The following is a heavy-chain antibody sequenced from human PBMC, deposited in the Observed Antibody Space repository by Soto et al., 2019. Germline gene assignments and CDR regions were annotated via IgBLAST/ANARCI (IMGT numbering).Heavy chain of an antibody. V-gene: IGHV3-53*01. CDR1: GFTVSSSY. CDR2: ILTGGGT. Sequence: GGSLRLSCATSGFTVSSSYMSWVRQAPGMGLEWVSVILTGGGTHYADSVKGRFTVSRDNSQNTVYLQMNNLRGEDTATYYCARGYWTLGESYCFDSWGQETLVTVSS. CDR3: ARGYWTLGESYCFDS. J-gene: IGHJ4*01. D-gene: IGHD3-16*01.